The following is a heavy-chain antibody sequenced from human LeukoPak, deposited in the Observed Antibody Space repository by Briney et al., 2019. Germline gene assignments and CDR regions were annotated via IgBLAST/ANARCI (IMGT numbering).Heavy chain of an antibody. V-gene: IGHV1-24*01. CDR2: FDPEGGET. Sequence: GASVKVSCKVSGYTLTELSMHWVRQAPGKGLEWMGGFDPEGGETIYAQKFQGRVTMTEDTSTDTAYMELSSLRSEDTAVYYCAAQVPAAANWFDPWGQGTLVTVSS. CDR1: GYTLTELS. D-gene: IGHD2-2*01. CDR3: AAQVPAAANWFDP. J-gene: IGHJ5*02.